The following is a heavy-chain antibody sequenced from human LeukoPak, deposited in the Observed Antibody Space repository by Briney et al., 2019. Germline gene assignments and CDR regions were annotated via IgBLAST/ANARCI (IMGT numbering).Heavy chain of an antibody. V-gene: IGHV3-21*01. Sequence: GGSLRLSCAASGFTFSSYTMNWVRQAPGKGLEWVSFISTSSSDIHNADSVKGRFTISRDNPENSLYLQMTSLRAEDTAVYYCARAAIAAARIYYYMDVWGKGTTVTVSS. CDR2: ISTSSSDI. J-gene: IGHJ6*03. D-gene: IGHD6-13*01. CDR3: ARAAIAAARIYYYMDV. CDR1: GFTFSSYT.